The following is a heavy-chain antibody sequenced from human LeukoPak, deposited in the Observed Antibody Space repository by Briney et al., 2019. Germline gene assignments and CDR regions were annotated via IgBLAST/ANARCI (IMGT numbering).Heavy chain of an antibody. CDR1: GFTFSSYA. CDR2: ISGSGGST. D-gene: IGHD2-21*01. CDR3: AKDRVALVGYFDY. V-gene: IGHV3-23*01. J-gene: IGHJ4*02. Sequence: GGSLRLSFAASGFTFSSYAMSWVRQAPGKGLEGVSAISGSGGSTYYADSVKGRFTISRDNSKNTLYLQMNSLRAEDTAVYYCAKDRVALVGYFDYWGQGTLVTVSS.